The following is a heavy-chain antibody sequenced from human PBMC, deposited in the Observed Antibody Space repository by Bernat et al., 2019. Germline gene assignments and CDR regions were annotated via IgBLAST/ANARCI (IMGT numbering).Heavy chain of an antibody. V-gene: IGHV3-23*01. Sequence: EVQLLESGGGLVQPGGSLRLSCAASGFTFSSYAMSWVRQAPGKGLEWVSAISGSGGSTYYADSVKGRFTISRDKSKNTLYLQMNSLRAEDTAVYYCAKDRVISSGRLYFDYWGQGTLVTVSS. CDR3: AKDRVISSGRLYFDY. D-gene: IGHD2-21*01. J-gene: IGHJ4*02. CDR2: ISGSGGST. CDR1: GFTFSSYA.